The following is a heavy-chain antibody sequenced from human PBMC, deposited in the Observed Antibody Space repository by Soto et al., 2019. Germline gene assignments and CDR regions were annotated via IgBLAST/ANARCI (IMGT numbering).Heavy chain of an antibody. CDR1: GGTFSSYA. CDR2: LIPIFGTA. CDR3: ARDDRRIGDPWGPTYYYYGMDV. V-gene: IGHV1-69*01. J-gene: IGHJ6*02. Sequence: QVQLVQSGAEVKKPGSSVKVSCKASGGTFSSYAISWVRQAPGQGLEWMGGLIPIFGTANYAQKFQGRVTITADESTSTAYMELSSLRSEDTAVYYCARDDRRIGDPWGPTYYYYGMDVWGQGTTVTVSS. D-gene: IGHD3-16*01.